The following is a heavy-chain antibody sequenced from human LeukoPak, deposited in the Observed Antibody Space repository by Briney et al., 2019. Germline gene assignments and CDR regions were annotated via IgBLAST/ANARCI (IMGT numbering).Heavy chain of an antibody. J-gene: IGHJ6*03. CDR3: ARADSSIAARLSRSSIFNYYYYMDV. D-gene: IGHD6-6*01. V-gene: IGHV3-7*01. Sequence: GGSLRLSCAASGFTFSSYGMSWVRQAPGKGLEWVANIEQDGSEKYYVDSVKGRFTISRDNAKNSLYLQMNSMRAEDRAVYYCARADSSIAARLSRSSIFNYYYYMDVWGKGTTVTVSS. CDR2: IEQDGSEK. CDR1: GFTFSSYG.